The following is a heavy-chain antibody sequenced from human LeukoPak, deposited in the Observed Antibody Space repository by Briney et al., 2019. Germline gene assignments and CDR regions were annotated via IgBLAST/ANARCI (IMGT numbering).Heavy chain of an antibody. J-gene: IGHJ3*02. Sequence: GASVKVSCKASGYTFTGYYMHWVRQAPGQGLEWMGWINPNSGGTNYAQKFQGRVTMTRDTSISTAYMELSRLRSDDTAVYYCERGKGYCSSTSCPDAFDIWGQGAMVTVSS. CDR1: GYTFTGYY. V-gene: IGHV1-2*02. CDR3: ERGKGYCSSTSCPDAFDI. CDR2: INPNSGGT. D-gene: IGHD2-2*01.